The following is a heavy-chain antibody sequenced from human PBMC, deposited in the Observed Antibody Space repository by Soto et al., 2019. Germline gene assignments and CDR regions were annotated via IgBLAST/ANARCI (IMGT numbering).Heavy chain of an antibody. Sequence: SETLSLTCTVSGGSISSYYWSWIRQPPGKGLEWIGYIYYSGSTNYNPSIKSRVTISVDTSKNQFSLKLSSVTAADTAVYYCAGSVATIFYYYYYMDVWGKGTTVTVSS. CDR1: GGSISSYY. V-gene: IGHV4-59*08. J-gene: IGHJ6*03. CDR2: IYYSGST. CDR3: AGSVATIFYYYYYMDV. D-gene: IGHD5-12*01.